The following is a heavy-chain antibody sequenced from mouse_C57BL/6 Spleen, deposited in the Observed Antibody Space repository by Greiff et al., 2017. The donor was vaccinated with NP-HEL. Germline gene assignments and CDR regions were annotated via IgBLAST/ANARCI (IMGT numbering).Heavy chain of an antibody. V-gene: IGHV5-4*01. CDR2: ISDGGSYT. Sequence: DVKLVVSGGGLVKPGGSLKLSCAASGFTFSSYAMSWVRQTPEKRLEWVATISDGGSYTYYPDNVKGRFTISRDNAKNNLYLQMSHLKSEDTAMYYCARDWAYYAMDYWGQGTSVTVSS. CDR1: GFTFSSYA. J-gene: IGHJ4*01. CDR3: ARDWAYYAMDY.